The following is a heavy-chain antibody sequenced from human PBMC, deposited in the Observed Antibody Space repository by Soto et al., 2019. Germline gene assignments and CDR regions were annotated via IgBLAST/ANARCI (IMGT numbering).Heavy chain of an antibody. CDR2: ISGSGGST. CDR1: GFTLGSNA. V-gene: IGHV3-23*01. J-gene: IGHJ3*02. CDR3: AKGNSWSPALVLDI. D-gene: IGHD1-7*01. Sequence: GGSLRLSCAASGFTLGSNAMTWVRQAPGKGLEWVSAISGSGGSTYYADSVKGRFTISRDSSKNTLYLQMNSLRAEDTAVYYCAKGNSWSPALVLDIWGQGTMVTVSS.